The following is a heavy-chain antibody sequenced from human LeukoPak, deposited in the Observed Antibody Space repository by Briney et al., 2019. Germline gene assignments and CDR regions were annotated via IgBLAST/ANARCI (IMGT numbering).Heavy chain of an antibody. D-gene: IGHD5-12*01. Sequence: SETLSLTCTLSGDYIRNYYWSWIPQPAGKGREWFGRIYTSGSTDYNPSLKSRVTISLDKSKNQFSLRLSSVSAADTAVYYCARDREDRATYDIGYWGQGTLVTVSS. CDR3: ARDREDRATYDIGY. J-gene: IGHJ4*02. V-gene: IGHV4-4*07. CDR2: IYTSGST. CDR1: GDYIRNYY.